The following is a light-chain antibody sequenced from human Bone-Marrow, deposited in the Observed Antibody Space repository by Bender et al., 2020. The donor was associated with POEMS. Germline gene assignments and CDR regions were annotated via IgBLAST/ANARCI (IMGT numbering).Light chain of an antibody. CDR2: QDT. Sequence: SYELTQPPSVSVSPGQTASITCSGDKLGDKYVCWYQQKSGQSPVLVIYQDTERPSGTPERFSGSNSGNTATLTISGTQAMDEADYYCQAWDSRTLVFGGGTKLTVL. J-gene: IGLJ3*02. CDR3: QAWDSRTLV. CDR1: KLGDKY. V-gene: IGLV3-1*01.